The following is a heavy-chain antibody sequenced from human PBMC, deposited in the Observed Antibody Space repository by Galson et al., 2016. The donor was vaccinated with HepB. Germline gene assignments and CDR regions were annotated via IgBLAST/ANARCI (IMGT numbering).Heavy chain of an antibody. Sequence: SLRLSCAASGFSFSTFAMSWVRQAPGKGLEWISGITGTGGGPYYADSVKGRFTISRDTSKNTLFLQLSSLRVEDTAVCYCAKDHTGSTVGWSDGMDVWGQGTRVTVSS. D-gene: IGHD1-7*01. J-gene: IGHJ6*02. CDR3: AKDHTGSTVGWSDGMDV. V-gene: IGHV3-23*01. CDR2: ITGTGGGP. CDR1: GFSFSTFA.